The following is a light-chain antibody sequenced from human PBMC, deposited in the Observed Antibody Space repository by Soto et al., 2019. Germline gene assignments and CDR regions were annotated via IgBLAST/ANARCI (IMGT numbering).Light chain of an antibody. V-gene: IGKV1-5*03. CDR2: KAS. Sequence: DIPMTQSPSTLSASVGDRVTITCRASQTISSWLAWYQQKPGKAPKLLIYKASSLKSGVPSRFSGSGSGTEFTLTISRLQPDDFATYYCQQSNSYPWTFGQGTKVELK. CDR3: QQSNSYPWT. CDR1: QTISSW. J-gene: IGKJ1*01.